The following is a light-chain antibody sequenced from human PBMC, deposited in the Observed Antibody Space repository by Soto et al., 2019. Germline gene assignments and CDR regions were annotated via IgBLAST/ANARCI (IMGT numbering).Light chain of an antibody. V-gene: IGLV4-69*01. CDR3: QTWGTGAWV. CDR2: LNSDGSH. Sequence: QLVLTQSPSASASLGASVKLTCTLSSGHSSYAIAWYQQQPEKGPRYLMNLNSDGSHSKGDGIPDRFSGSSSGAEHYLTISSLQSEDEADYYCQTWGTGAWVFGGGTKL. CDR1: SGHSSYA. J-gene: IGLJ3*02.